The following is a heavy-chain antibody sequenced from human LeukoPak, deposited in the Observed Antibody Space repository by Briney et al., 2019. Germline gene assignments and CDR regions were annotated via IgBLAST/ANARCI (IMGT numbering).Heavy chain of an antibody. CDR3: ASRAGAARAFDI. CDR2: MNPNSGNT. CDR1: GYTFTSYD. Sequence: ASVKVSCKASGYTFTSYDINWVRQATGQGLEWMGWMNPNSGNTGYAQKFQGRVTMTEDTSTDTAYMELSSLRSEDTAVYYCASRAGAARAFDIWGQGTMVTVSS. J-gene: IGHJ3*02. D-gene: IGHD1-26*01. V-gene: IGHV1-8*01.